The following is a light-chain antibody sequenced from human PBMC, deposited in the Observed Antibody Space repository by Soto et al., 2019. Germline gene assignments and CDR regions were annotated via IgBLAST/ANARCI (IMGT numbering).Light chain of an antibody. V-gene: IGLV3-21*04. Sequence: SYELTQPPSVSVAPGKTARITCGGKNIGSKSVHWYHQKPGQAPVLVIYYDSDRPSGIPERFSGSNSGNTATLTISRVEAGDEADYYCQVWDSSSDHVVFGGGTKLTVL. CDR3: QVWDSSSDHVV. CDR2: YDS. CDR1: NIGSKS. J-gene: IGLJ2*01.